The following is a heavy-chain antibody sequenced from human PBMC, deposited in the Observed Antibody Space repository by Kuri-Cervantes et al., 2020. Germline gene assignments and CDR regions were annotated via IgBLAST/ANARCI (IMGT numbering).Heavy chain of an antibody. Sequence: GESLKISCVASGFTVSSYYMSWVRQAPGKGLEWVSVIYSGGSTNHADSVKGRFTISRDNSRNTLYLQMNSLRADDTAAYYCARSPKWYFDLWGRGTLVTVSS. J-gene: IGHJ2*01. V-gene: IGHV3-53*01. CDR3: ARSPKWYFDL. CDR2: IYSGGST. CDR1: GFTVSSYY.